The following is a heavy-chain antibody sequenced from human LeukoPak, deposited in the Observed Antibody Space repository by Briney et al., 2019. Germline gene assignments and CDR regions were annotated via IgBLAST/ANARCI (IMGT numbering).Heavy chain of an antibody. CDR3: ARASVSESIVVIRGFDY. V-gene: IGHV4-59*08. D-gene: IGHD3-22*01. CDR2: IYYSGST. Sequence: SETLSLTCTVSGDSISGNYWTWIRQPPGKGLEWIGYIYYSGSTNYNASLKSRVTISVDTSKNQFSLKLSSVTAADTAVYYCARASVSESIVVIRGFDYWDQGTLVTVSS. CDR1: GDSISGNY. J-gene: IGHJ4*02.